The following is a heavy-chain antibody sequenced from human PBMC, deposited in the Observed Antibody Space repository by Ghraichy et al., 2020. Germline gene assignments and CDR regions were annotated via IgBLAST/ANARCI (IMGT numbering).Heavy chain of an antibody. CDR3: ARDSSGLGITEDAFDI. CDR1: GYSISSGYY. V-gene: IGHV4-38-2*02. CDR2: IYHSGST. Sequence: SETLSLTCTVSGYSISSGYYWGWIRQPPGKGLEWIGSIYHSGSTYYNPSLKSRVTISVDTSKNQFSLKLSSVTAADTAVYYCARDSSGLGITEDAFDIWGQGTMVTVSS. J-gene: IGHJ3*02. D-gene: IGHD6-19*01.